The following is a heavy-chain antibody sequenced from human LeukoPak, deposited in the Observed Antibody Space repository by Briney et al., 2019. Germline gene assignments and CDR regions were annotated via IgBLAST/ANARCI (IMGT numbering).Heavy chain of an antibody. CDR3: ARAYDGNYENPFDY. D-gene: IGHD4-17*01. Sequence: GASVKVSCKASGGTFSSYAISWVRQAPGQGLEWMGRIIPILGIANYAQKFQGRVTITADKSTSTAYMELSSLRSEDTAVYYCARAYDGNYENPFDYWGQGTLVTVSS. J-gene: IGHJ4*02. CDR2: IIPILGIA. V-gene: IGHV1-69*04. CDR1: GGTFSSYA.